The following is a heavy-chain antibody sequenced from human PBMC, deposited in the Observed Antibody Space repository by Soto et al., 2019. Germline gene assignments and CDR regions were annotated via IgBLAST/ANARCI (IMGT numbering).Heavy chain of an antibody. CDR2: ITGSSTTI. CDR3: AKPNLGYSYEPGDV. D-gene: IGHD5-18*01. J-gene: IGHJ6*02. CDR1: GFTFSAYS. V-gene: IGHV3-48*01. Sequence: GGSLRLSCAASGFTFSAYSMNWVRQAPGKGLEWISYITGSSTTIYYADSVKGRFTISRDNSKNTLYLQMNSLRAEDTAVYYCAKPNLGYSYEPGDVWGQGTTVTVSS.